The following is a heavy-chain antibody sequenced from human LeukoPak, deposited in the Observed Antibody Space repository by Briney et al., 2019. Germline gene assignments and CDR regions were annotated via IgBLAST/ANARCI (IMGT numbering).Heavy chain of an antibody. J-gene: IGHJ4*02. Sequence: GGSLRLSCAASGFTFSSYAMNWVRQAPGKGLEWVSAVRGGDAGTSYADSVKGRFTISRDNSKNTLYLQMNSLRAEDTAVYYCARRGIRSLEWFDYWGQGTLVTVSS. CDR1: GFTFSSYA. CDR3: ARRGIRSLEWFDY. D-gene: IGHD3-3*01. CDR2: VRGGDAGT. V-gene: IGHV3-23*01.